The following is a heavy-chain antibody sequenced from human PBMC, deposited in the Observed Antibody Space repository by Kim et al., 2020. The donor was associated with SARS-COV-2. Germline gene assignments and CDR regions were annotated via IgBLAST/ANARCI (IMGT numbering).Heavy chain of an antibody. J-gene: IGHJ5*02. CDR2: IGGNGGTT. V-gene: IGHV3-64D*09. D-gene: IGHD3-22*01. Sequence: GGSLRLSCSASGFSFSNYGIQWVRQAPGKGLECVSAIGGNGGTTYYRDSVKGRFTISRDNSKNTLYLQMSSLRAEDTAVYYCVPLGRDTMTTSPYTCFDPWGQGTLVTVSS. CDR3: VPLGRDTMTTSPYTCFDP. CDR1: GFSFSNYG.